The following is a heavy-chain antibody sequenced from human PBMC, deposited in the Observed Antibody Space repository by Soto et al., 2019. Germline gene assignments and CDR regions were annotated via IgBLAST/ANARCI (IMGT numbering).Heavy chain of an antibody. D-gene: IGHD3-3*02. CDR2: TYFRSKWYN. CDR1: GDSVFSNSAA. J-gene: IGHJ1*01. CDR3: ARDLSGFFQH. Sequence: QVQLQQSGPGLVKPSQTLSLTCAISGDSVFSNSAAWNWIRQSPSRGLEWLGRTYFRSKWYNDYAGSVRSRITLNPDTSMNQFSLHLTSVTPDDTAVYYCARDLSGFFQHWGLGTLVTVSS. V-gene: IGHV6-1*01.